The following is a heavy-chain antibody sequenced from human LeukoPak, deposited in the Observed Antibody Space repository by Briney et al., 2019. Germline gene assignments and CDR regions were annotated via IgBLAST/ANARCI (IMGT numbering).Heavy chain of an antibody. CDR2: MNPNSGNT. J-gene: IGHJ5*02. Sequence: ASVKVSCKASGYTFTSYDINWVRQATGQGLEWMGWMNPNSGNTGYAQKFQGRVTMTRNTSISTAYMELRSLRSDDTAVYYCAKTDGSGSYGNWFDPWGQGTLVTVSS. D-gene: IGHD3-10*01. CDR3: AKTDGSGSYGNWFDP. V-gene: IGHV1-8*01. CDR1: GYTFTSYD.